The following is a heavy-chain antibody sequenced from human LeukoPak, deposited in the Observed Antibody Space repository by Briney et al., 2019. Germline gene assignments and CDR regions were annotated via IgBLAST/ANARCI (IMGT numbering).Heavy chain of an antibody. CDR3: ATHQYYYGTDV. CDR1: GGSFSGYY. CDR2: INHSGST. J-gene: IGHJ6*02. V-gene: IGHV4-34*01. Sequence: SETLSLTCAVYGGSFSGYYWSWIRQPPGKGLEWIGEINHSGSTNYNPSLKSRVTISVDTSKNQFSLKLSSVTAADTAVYYCATHQYYYGTDVWGQGTTVTVSS.